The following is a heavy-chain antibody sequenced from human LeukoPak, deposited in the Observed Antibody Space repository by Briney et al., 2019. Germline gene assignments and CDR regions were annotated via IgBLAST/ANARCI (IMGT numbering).Heavy chain of an antibody. CDR2: IIPIFGTA. D-gene: IGHD2-2*01. J-gene: IGHJ3*02. V-gene: IGHV1-69*13. CDR3: ARGDWSNNSCSLGI. CDR1: GGTFSSYA. Sequence: GASVKVSCKASGGTFSSYAISWVRQAPGQGLEWMGGIIPIFGTANYAQKFQGRVTITADESTSTAYMELSSLRSEDTAVFYCARGDWSNNSCSLGIWGQGTMVTVSS.